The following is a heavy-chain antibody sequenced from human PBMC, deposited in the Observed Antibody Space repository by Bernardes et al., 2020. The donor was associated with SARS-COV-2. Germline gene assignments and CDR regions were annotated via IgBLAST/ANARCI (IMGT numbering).Heavy chain of an antibody. Sequence: SETLSLTCAVYGGSFSGYYWSWIRQPPGKGLEWIGEINHSGSTNYNPSLKSRVTISVDTSKNQFSLKLSSVTAADTAVYYCARYTHIRYCSSTSCYTEYFDYWGQGTLVTVSS. CDR2: INHSGST. D-gene: IGHD2-2*02. CDR3: ARYTHIRYCSSTSCYTEYFDY. V-gene: IGHV4-34*01. J-gene: IGHJ4*02. CDR1: GGSFSGYY.